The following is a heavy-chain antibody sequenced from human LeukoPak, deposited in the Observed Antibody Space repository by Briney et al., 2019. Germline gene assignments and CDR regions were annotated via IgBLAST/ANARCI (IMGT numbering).Heavy chain of an antibody. CDR1: GFTFSDYR. J-gene: IGHJ1*01. Sequence: GGSLRLSCAASGFTFSDYRMNWVRQAPGKGLEWLSSISSSSNFIKYAASVRGRFTISRDDAKSSVYLQMNSLRVEDSAMYYCARDLETVSPGNYWGQGTLVTVSS. V-gene: IGHV3-21*06. CDR2: ISSSSNFI. D-gene: IGHD4-17*01. CDR3: ARDLETVSPGNY.